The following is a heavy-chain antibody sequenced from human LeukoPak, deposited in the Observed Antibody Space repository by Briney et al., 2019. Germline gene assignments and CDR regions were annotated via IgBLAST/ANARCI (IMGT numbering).Heavy chain of an antibody. Sequence: SETLSLTCTVSGGSISSGGYYWSWIRQHPGKGLEWIGYIYYSGSTYYNPSLKSRVTISVDTSKNQFSLKLSSVTAADTAVYYCARATDYYGSGSFQNDAYYYYGMDVWGQGTTVTVSS. V-gene: IGHV4-31*03. D-gene: IGHD3-10*01. CDR2: IYYSGST. CDR3: ARATDYYGSGSFQNDAYYYYGMDV. CDR1: GGSISSGGYY. J-gene: IGHJ6*02.